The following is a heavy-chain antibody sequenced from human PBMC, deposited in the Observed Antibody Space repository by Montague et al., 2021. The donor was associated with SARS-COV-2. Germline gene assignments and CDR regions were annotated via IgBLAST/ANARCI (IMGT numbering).Heavy chain of an antibody. CDR1: GGSISSANYY. Sequence: ILSLTCSVSGGSISSANYYWSWIRQHPGKGLEFIGYIYYSGSSFYNPSLKSRLTISVDTSKNRFSLRLSSVTAADTAIYFCAIQSGRYYNYFDLWGQGTLVTVSS. D-gene: IGHD1-26*01. V-gene: IGHV4-31*03. CDR2: IYYSGSS. J-gene: IGHJ4*02. CDR3: AIQSGRYYNYFDL.